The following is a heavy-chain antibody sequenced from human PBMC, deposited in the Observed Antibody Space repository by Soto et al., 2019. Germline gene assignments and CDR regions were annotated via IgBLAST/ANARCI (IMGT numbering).Heavy chain of an antibody. D-gene: IGHD3-22*01. CDR2: INPNSGGT. Sequence: GASVKVSCKASGYTFTDYYIHWVRQAPGQGLEWMGWINPNSGGTNYAQKFQGRVTMTRDTSISAAYIELSRLRSDDTAVYSCAREMYYDSSRYYDYWGQGTLVTVSS. CDR3: AREMYYDSSRYYDY. CDR1: GYTFTDYY. J-gene: IGHJ4*02. V-gene: IGHV1-2*02.